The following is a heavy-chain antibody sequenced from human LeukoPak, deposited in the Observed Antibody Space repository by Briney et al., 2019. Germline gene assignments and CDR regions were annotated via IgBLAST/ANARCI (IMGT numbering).Heavy chain of an antibody. Sequence: GGTLTLSWAASGFPFDIYTINWVRQAPGKGVEGVSGSSNGGGGRNYGSSLGGRLTIIKNNYKKTVYLHMKSLRAEGTAVYYCATRTFPAVTGSSAFWPFDSWGQGNLVTVSS. D-gene: IGHD6-19*01. V-gene: IGHV3-23*01. CDR2: SSNGGGGR. CDR1: GFPFDIYT. CDR3: ATRTFPAVTGSSAFWPFDS. J-gene: IGHJ4*02.